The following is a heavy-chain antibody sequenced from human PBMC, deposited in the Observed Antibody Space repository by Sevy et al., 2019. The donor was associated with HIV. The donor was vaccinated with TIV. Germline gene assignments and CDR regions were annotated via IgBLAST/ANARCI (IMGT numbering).Heavy chain of an antibody. V-gene: IGHV3-33*01. CDR2: VWYDGSKK. Sequence: GGSLRLSCAASGFTFSSYGIHWVRQAPVKGLEWVATVWYDGSKKYYVDSVKGRFNISRDNSKNALYLRMNSLRAEDTAVYYCAREGRQNDYYYYMDVWGKGTTVTVSS. CDR1: GFTFSSYG. CDR3: AREGRQNDYYYYMDV. J-gene: IGHJ6*03.